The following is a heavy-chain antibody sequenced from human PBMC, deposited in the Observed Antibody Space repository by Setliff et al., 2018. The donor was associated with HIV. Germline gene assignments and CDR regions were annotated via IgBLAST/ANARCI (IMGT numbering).Heavy chain of an antibody. Sequence: GGSLRLSCAASGFTFSNAWMSWVRQAPGKGLEWVGRIKSKTDGGTTDYAAPVKGRFTISRDDSKNTLYLQMNSLKTEDTAVYYCARRPPDSYDSNGFRWYHYGMDVWGQGTTVTVSS. CDR3: ARRPPDSYDSNGFRWYHYGMDV. CDR1: GFTFSNAW. CDR2: IKSKTDGGTT. J-gene: IGHJ6*02. V-gene: IGHV3-15*01. D-gene: IGHD3-22*01.